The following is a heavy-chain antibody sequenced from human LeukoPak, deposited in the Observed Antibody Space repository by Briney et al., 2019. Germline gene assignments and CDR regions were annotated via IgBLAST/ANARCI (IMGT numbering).Heavy chain of an antibody. J-gene: IGHJ4*02. CDR3: ARSEDGYNLDY. CDR2: IYYSGST. D-gene: IGHD5-24*01. Sequence: KSSETLSLTCSVSGGSINSYYWSWIRQPPGKGLEWIGYIYYSGSTNYNPSLKSQVTISIDTSKNQFSLKLNSVTAADTAVYYCARSEDGYNLDYWGQGTLVIVSS. CDR1: GGSINSYY. V-gene: IGHV4-59*01.